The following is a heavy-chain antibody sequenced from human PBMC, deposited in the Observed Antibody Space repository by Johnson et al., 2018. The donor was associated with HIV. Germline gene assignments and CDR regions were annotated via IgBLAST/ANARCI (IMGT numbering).Heavy chain of an antibody. CDR1: GFTFSSYA. Sequence: QEQLVESGGGVVQPGRSLRLSCAASGFTFSSYAMHWVRQAPGKGLEWVAVIWYDGSNKYYADSVKGRFTISRDNSKNTLYLQMNSLRAEDTAVYYCARARLGKLLWAFDIWGQGTMVTVSS. CDR2: IWYDGSNK. V-gene: IGHV3-30*04. D-gene: IGHD1-26*01. CDR3: ARARLGKLLWAFDI. J-gene: IGHJ3*02.